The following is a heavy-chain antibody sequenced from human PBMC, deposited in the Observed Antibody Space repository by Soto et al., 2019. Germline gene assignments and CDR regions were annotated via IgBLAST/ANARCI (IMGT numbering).Heavy chain of an antibody. J-gene: IGHJ4*02. Sequence: QVQLVQSGAEVKKPGSSVKVSCKASGGTFSSYTISWVRQAPGQGLEWMGRIIPILGITNYAQKFQGRVTITADNSTSTAYMELSRPRSEDTAVYYCARPNPQRRSGFLFAYWGQGPLVTVSS. CDR3: ARPNPQRRSGFLFAY. D-gene: IGHD2-21*01. CDR2: IIPILGIT. V-gene: IGHV1-69*02. CDR1: GGTFSSYT.